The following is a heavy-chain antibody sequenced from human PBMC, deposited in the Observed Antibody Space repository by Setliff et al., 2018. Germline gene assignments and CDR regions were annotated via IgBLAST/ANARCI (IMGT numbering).Heavy chain of an antibody. CDR1: GFTFSSYA. CDR3: AKGPPSSGTYGGYFQH. Sequence: CAASGFTFSSYAMSWVRQAPGKGLEWVSAISGSGGSTYYADSVKGRFTISRDNSKNTLYLQMNSLRAEDTAVYYCAKGPPSSGTYGGYFQHWGQGTLVTVSS. V-gene: IGHV3-23*01. J-gene: IGHJ1*01. CDR2: ISGSGGST. D-gene: IGHD1-26*01.